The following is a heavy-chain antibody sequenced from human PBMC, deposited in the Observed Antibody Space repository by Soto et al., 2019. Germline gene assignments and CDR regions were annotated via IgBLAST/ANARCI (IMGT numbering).Heavy chain of an antibody. CDR3: ARDFRNDYGGGDWFDP. CDR1: GFTFSSYG. CDR2: IWYDGSNK. Sequence: GGSLRLSCAASGFTFSSYGMHWVRQAPGKGLEWVAVIWYDGSNKYYADSVKGRFTISRDNSKNTLYLQMNSLRAEDTAVYYCARDFRNDYGGGDWFDPWGQGTLVTVSS. J-gene: IGHJ5*02. V-gene: IGHV3-33*01. D-gene: IGHD4-17*01.